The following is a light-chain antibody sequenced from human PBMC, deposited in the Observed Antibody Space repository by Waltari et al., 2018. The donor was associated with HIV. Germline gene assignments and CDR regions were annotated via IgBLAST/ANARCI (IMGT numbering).Light chain of an antibody. CDR2: GAS. Sequence: EILMTQSPATLSVSPGERATLSCRASQSINNNLAWYQQKPGQAPRRLIYGASTGATGVPARLSGSGSGTEFTLTISSLQSEDFAVYYCQQYNNWPGITFGPGTKVDIK. V-gene: IGKV3-15*01. CDR3: QQYNNWPGIT. CDR1: QSINNN. J-gene: IGKJ3*01.